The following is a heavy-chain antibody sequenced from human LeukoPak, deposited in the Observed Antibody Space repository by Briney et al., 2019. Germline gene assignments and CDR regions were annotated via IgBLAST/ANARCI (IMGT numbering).Heavy chain of an antibody. CDR1: GGSFSGYY. V-gene: IGHV4-34*01. CDR3: ARDSTTPGLYYYYMDV. D-gene: IGHD2/OR15-2a*01. Sequence: SETLSLTCAVYGGSFSGYYWSWIRQPPGKGLEWIGEINHSGSTNYNPSLKSRVTISVDTSKNQFSLKLSSVTAADTAVYYCARDSTTPGLYYYYMDVWGKGTTVTVSS. CDR2: INHSGST. J-gene: IGHJ6*03.